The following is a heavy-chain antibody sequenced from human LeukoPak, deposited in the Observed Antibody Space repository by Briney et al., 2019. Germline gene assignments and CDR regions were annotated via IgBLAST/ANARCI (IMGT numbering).Heavy chain of an antibody. J-gene: IGHJ5*02. CDR1: GFPFNGYA. Sequence: GGSLRLSCGAPGFPFNGYAMSWVRQAPGKGLEWVSAISGGGGSTFYADSVRGRFTISRDDSRNTLYLEMNSLRAEDTAVYYCARLSLRSGYYYDAWGQGTLVTVSS. CDR3: ARLSLRSGYYYDA. D-gene: IGHD3-22*01. V-gene: IGHV3-23*01. CDR2: ISGGGGST.